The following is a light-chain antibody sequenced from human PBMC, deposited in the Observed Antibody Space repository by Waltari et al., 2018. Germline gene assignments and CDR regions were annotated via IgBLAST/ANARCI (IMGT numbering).Light chain of an antibody. CDR1: QCVSSN. CDR2: GAS. V-gene: IGKV3-15*01. CDR3: QQYNNWPPHT. Sequence: EIVMTQSPATLSVSPGERATLSCRASQCVSSNLAWYQQKPGQAPRLLIYGASTRSTGIPVRFSGSGSGTEFTLTISSLQSEDFAVYFCQQYNNWPPHTFGGGTKVEIK. J-gene: IGKJ4*01.